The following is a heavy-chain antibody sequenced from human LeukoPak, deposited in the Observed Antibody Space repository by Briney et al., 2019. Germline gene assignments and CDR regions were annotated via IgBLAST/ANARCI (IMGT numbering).Heavy chain of an antibody. CDR2: IKTKSGGGTT. J-gene: IGHJ1*01. Sequence: GGSLRLSCAASGFIFSNEWMIWVRQAPGKGLEWVARIKTKSGGGTTDYAAPVKVRFTISRDDSKNALYLQMNSLKTEDTAVYYCTTAGSAWGQGTLVTVSS. CDR1: GFIFSNEW. D-gene: IGHD2-15*01. V-gene: IGHV3-15*01. CDR3: TTAGSA.